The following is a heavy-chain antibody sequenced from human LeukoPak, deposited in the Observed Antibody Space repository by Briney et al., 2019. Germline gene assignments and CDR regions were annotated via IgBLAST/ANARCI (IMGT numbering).Heavy chain of an antibody. CDR3: AREDLLAVAGTANDY. CDR2: INPNSGGT. CDR1: GYTFTGYY. D-gene: IGHD6-19*01. J-gene: IGHJ4*02. V-gene: IGHV1-2*02. Sequence: ASVKVSYKASGYTFTGYYMHWVRQAPGQGLEWMGWINPNSGGTNYAQKFQGRVTMTRDTSISTAYMELSRLRSDDTAVYYCAREDLLAVAGTANDYWGQGTLVTVSS.